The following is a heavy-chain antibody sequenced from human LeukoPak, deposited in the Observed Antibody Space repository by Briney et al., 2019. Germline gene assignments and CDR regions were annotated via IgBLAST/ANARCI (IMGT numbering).Heavy chain of an antibody. V-gene: IGHV3-9*01. J-gene: IGHJ4*02. Sequence: GGSLRLSCAASGITFDEYAMNWVRQAPGKGLEWVSNINWNTGVIVYADSVKGRFTVSRDNAKTSLFLQMSSLRAEDTALYYCAMESRIAVAAIDYWGQGTLVTVSS. CDR3: AMESRIAVAAIDY. CDR1: GITFDEYA. CDR2: INWNTGVI. D-gene: IGHD6-19*01.